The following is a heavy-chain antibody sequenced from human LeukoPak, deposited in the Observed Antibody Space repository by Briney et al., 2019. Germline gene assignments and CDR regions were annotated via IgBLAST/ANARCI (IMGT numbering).Heavy chain of an antibody. CDR1: GFTFSTYW. V-gene: IGHV3-7*05. J-gene: IGHJ3*02. CDR2: MKQDGSET. D-gene: IGHD6-6*01. CDR3: ARQSSSEAFEI. Sequence: GGSLRLSCEASGFTFSTYWMSWLRQAPGKGLEWVASMKQDGSETNYVDSVKGRFTVSRDNGRSSLFLQMNSLRAEDTAVYFCARQSSSEAFEIWGQGTMVTVSS.